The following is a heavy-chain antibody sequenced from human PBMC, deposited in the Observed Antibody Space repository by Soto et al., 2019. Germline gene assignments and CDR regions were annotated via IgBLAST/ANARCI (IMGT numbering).Heavy chain of an antibody. V-gene: IGHV3-7*03. CDR2: IKQDGSEE. J-gene: IGHJ6*02. CDR1: GFTLSTFW. CDR3: ARPPHGMDV. Sequence: GGSLRLSCAASGFTLSTFWMTWVRQAPGKGLEWVASIKQDGSEEYYLDSEKGRFTISRDNAKNTLYLQMNSLRVEDTAVYYCARPPHGMDVWGQGTTVTVSS.